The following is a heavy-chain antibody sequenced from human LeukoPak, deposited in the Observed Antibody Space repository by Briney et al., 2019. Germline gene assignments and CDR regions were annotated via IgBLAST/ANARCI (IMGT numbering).Heavy chain of an antibody. CDR3: ARGPTYYDFWSGYYNPPDYYYGMDV. V-gene: IGHV4-4*07. J-gene: IGHJ6*02. D-gene: IGHD3-3*01. CDR2: IYTSGST. Sequence: SETLSLTCTVAGGSISSYYWSWIRQPAGEGREWIGRIYTSGSTNYNPSLKSRVTMSVDTSKNQFSLKLSSVTAADTAVYYCARGPTYYDFWSGYYNPPDYYYGMDVWGQGTTVTVSS. CDR1: GGSISSYY.